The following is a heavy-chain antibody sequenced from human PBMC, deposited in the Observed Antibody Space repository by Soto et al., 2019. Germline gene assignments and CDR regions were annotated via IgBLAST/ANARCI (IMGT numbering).Heavy chain of an antibody. CDR2: INAGNGNT. Sequence: ASVKVSCKASGYTFTSYAMHWVLQAPGQRLEWMGWINAGNGNTKYSQKFQGRVTITRDTSASTAYMELSSLRSEDTAVYYCARGPIVVVPAVVGYYYYMDVWGKGTTVTVSS. CDR3: ARGPIVVVPAVVGYYYYMDV. CDR1: GYTFTSYA. V-gene: IGHV1-3*01. J-gene: IGHJ6*03. D-gene: IGHD2-2*01.